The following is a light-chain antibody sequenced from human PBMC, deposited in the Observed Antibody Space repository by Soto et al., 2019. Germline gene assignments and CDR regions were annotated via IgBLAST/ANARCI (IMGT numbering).Light chain of an antibody. CDR2: VGTGGIVG. CDR1: SGYSDYR. Sequence: QSVLTQPPSASASLGASVTLTCTLSSGYSDYRVDWYQQRPGKGHRFVMRVGTGGIVGSKGDGIPDRFSVLGSGLNRYLTIKNIQEEDESDYHCWADYGSGSNFVYVFGTGTKLTVL. V-gene: IGLV9-49*01. CDR3: WADYGSGSNFVYV. J-gene: IGLJ1*01.